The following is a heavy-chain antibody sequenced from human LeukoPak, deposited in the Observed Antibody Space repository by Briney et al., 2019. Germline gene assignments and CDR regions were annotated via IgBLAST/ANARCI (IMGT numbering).Heavy chain of an antibody. CDR1: GFTFSSYA. J-gene: IGHJ4*02. CDR3: AKREYNYAKYFDY. D-gene: IGHD5-18*01. Sequence: GGSLRLSCAASGFTFSSYAMSWVRQAPGKGLEWVSTIGDSGDSTFYADSVKGRSTISRDNSKNTLYLQMNSLRAEDTAIYYCAKREYNYAKYFDYWGQGTLVTVSS. CDR2: IGDSGDST. V-gene: IGHV3-23*01.